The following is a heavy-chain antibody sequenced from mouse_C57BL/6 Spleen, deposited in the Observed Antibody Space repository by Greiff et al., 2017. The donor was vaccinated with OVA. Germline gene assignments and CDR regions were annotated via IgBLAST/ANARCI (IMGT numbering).Heavy chain of an antibody. V-gene: IGHV5-17*01. CDR2: ISRGSSTT. CDR3: AKSGGVGY. CDR1: GFTFSDYG. D-gene: IGHD1-1*01. J-gene: IGHJ2*01. Sequence: EVKLMESGGGLVKPGGSLKLSCAASGFTFSDYGMHWVRQAPEKGLEWVAYISRGSSTTYYADTVKGRFTIPRDNAKNTLFLQMTSLRSEDTAMYYCAKSGGVGYWGQGTTLTVSS.